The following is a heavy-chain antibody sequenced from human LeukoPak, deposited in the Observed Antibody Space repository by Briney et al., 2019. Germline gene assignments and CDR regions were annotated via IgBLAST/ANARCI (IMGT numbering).Heavy chain of an antibody. CDR2: ISGSGGST. CDR1: GFTFSSYA. Sequence: PGGSLRLSCAASGFTFSSYAMSWVRQAPGKGLEWVSAISGSGGSTYYADSVKGRFTISRDNSKNTLYLQMNSLRAEATDVYYCAKDRDSGSYVTDAFDIWGQGTMVTVSS. D-gene: IGHD1-26*01. V-gene: IGHV3-23*01. CDR3: AKDRDSGSYVTDAFDI. J-gene: IGHJ3*02.